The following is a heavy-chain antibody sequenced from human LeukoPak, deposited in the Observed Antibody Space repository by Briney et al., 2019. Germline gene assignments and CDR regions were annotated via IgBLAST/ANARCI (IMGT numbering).Heavy chain of an antibody. Sequence: GASVKVSCKASGYTFSDFYVHWVRQAPGQGLEGMGWINPNSGGTNYAQKFQGRVTVTGDTSISTVYMELSRLRSDDTAVYYCARHFYSSSAQTIDYWGQGTLVTVSS. CDR2: INPNSGGT. CDR3: ARHFYSSSAQTIDY. J-gene: IGHJ4*02. V-gene: IGHV1-2*02. D-gene: IGHD6-6*01. CDR1: GYTFSDFY.